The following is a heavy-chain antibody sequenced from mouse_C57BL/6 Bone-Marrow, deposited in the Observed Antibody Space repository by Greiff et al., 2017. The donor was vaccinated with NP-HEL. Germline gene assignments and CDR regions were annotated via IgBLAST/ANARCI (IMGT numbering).Heavy chain of an antibody. V-gene: IGHV1-81*01. CDR1: GYTFTSYG. D-gene: IGHD2-4*01. J-gene: IGHJ4*01. CDR2: IYPRSGYT. Sequence: QVQLQQSGAELARPGASVKLSCKASGYTFTSYGISWVKQRTGQGLEWIGEIYPRSGYTYYNEKFKGKSTLTADKSSSTAYMKLRSLTSEDSAVYFCASSALIYCEYDVRPYAMDYWGQGTSVTVSS. CDR3: ASSALIYCEYDVRPYAMDY.